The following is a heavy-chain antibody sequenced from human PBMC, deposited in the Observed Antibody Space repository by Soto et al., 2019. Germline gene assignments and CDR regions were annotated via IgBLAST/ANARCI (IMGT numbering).Heavy chain of an antibody. D-gene: IGHD2-2*01. CDR2: ISGSTGTT. CDR1: GFTFSNFA. Sequence: EVQVLESGGGSVQPGGSLRLSCAASGFTFSNFAMSWVRHAPGKGLEWVSGISGSTGTTYYADSVKGRFIISRDNTKTTVHLQMNSLRAEDTAVYYCAKDTSSSPYYMDVWGKGTAVTVSS. CDR3: AKDTSSSPYYMDV. J-gene: IGHJ6*03. V-gene: IGHV3-23*01.